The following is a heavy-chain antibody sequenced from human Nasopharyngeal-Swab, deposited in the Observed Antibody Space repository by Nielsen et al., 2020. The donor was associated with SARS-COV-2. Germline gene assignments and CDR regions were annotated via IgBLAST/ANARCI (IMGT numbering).Heavy chain of an antibody. D-gene: IGHD3-16*01. CDR3: ARDIGGGRYVSDY. CDR2: ISSRSSNI. J-gene: IGHJ4*02. V-gene: IGHV3-21*01. CDR1: GLVFSIYG. Sequence: GESLKISCAASGLVFSIYGMNWVRQAPGKGLEWVSSISSRSSNIYYADSVKGRFTISRDNAKNSLYLQMNSLRAEDTAVYYCARDIGGGRYVSDYWGQGTLVTVSS.